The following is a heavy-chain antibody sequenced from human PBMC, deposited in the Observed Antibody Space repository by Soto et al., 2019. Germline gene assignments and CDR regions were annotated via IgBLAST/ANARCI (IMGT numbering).Heavy chain of an antibody. V-gene: IGHV1-46*01. Sequence: QVQLVQSGAEVKKPGASVKVSCKASGYTFTSYYMHWVRQAPGQGLEWMGIINPSGGSTTYAQKFQGRVTLSRDTSTSTVYMELSSMRSEDTAVYYCARPYCGGDCYWFDPWGQGTLVTVSS. D-gene: IGHD2-21*02. CDR3: ARPYCGGDCYWFDP. CDR1: GYTFTSYY. CDR2: INPSGGST. J-gene: IGHJ5*02.